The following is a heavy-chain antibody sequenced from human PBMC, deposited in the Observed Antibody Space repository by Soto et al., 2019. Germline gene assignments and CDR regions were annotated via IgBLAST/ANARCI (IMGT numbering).Heavy chain of an antibody. CDR2: INHSGST. D-gene: IGHD1-26*01. J-gene: IGHJ4*02. V-gene: IGHV4-34*01. Sequence: SETLSLTCAVYGGSFSGYYWSWIRQPPGKGLEWIGEINHSGSTNYNPSLKSRVTISVDTSKNQFSLKLSSVTAADTAVYYCAEGDYGELHTYWARGTFVPVSA. CDR1: GGSFSGYY. CDR3: AEGDYGELHTY.